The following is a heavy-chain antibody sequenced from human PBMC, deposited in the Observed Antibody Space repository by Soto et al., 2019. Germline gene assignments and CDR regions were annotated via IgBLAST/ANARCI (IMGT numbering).Heavy chain of an antibody. V-gene: IGHV3-23*01. Sequence: EVQLLESGGGLVQPGGFLRLSCAASGFTFSSYAMSWVRQPPGKGLEWVSDISASGGSTYYADSVKGRFTISRDNSKNTLYLQMNSLRAEDTAVYYCAKDLLTVTTNYYYYMDVGGKGTTVTVSS. CDR2: ISASGGST. J-gene: IGHJ6*03. CDR3: AKDLLTVTTNYYYYMDV. CDR1: GFTFSSYA. D-gene: IGHD4-17*01.